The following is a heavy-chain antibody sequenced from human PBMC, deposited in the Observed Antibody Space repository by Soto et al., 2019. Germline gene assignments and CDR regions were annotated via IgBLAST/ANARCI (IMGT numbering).Heavy chain of an antibody. CDR3: ARPPYSASYYYFDQ. CDR1: GYSFTSYW. D-gene: IGHD1-26*01. V-gene: IGHV5-51*01. J-gene: IGHJ4*02. CDR2: IYPGDSDT. Sequence: GESLKISCNASGYSFTSYWIGWVRQMSGKGLEWMGIIYPGDSDTIYSPSFQGQVTISADKSISTAYLQWNSLKASDTAMYYCARPPYSASYYYFDQWGQGTPVTVYS.